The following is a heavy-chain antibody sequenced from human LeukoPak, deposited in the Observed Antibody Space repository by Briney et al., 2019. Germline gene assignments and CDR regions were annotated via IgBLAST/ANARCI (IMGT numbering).Heavy chain of an antibody. CDR2: INPNSGGT. D-gene: IGHD2-2*01. J-gene: IGHJ4*02. CDR1: GYTFTGYY. CDR3: ARTGVVPAAPFDY. Sequence: GASVKVSCAASGYTFTGYYMHWVRQAPGQGLEWMGWINPNSGGTNYAQKFQGRVTMTRDTSISTAYMELSRLRSDDTAVYYCARTGVVPAAPFDYWGQGTLVTVSS. V-gene: IGHV1-2*02.